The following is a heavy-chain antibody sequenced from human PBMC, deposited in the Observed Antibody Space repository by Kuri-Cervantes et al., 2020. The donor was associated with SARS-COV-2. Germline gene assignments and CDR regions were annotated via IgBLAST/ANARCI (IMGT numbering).Heavy chain of an antibody. J-gene: IGHJ5*02. D-gene: IGHD3-10*01. Sequence: GGSLRLSCAASGFTFSSYGMHWVRQAPGKGLEWVAVIWYDGSNKYYADSVKGRFTISRDNSKSTLYLQMNSLRAEDTAVYYCARDGLTVGLLWFGELFQGGWFDPWGQGTLVTVSS. CDR2: IWYDGSNK. CDR3: ARDGLTVGLLWFGELFQGGWFDP. V-gene: IGHV3-33*08. CDR1: GFTFSSYG.